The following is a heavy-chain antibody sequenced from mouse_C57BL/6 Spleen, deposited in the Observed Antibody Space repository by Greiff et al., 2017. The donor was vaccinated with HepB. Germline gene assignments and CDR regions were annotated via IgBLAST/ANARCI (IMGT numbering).Heavy chain of an antibody. CDR2: IDPETGGT. D-gene: IGHD1-1*01. CDR3: TRGDHYGSSYGEAMDD. Sequence: QVQLQQSGAELVRPGASVTLSCKASGYTFTDYEMHWVKQTPVHGLEWIGAIDPETGGTAYNQKFKGKAILTADKSSSTAYMELRSLTSEDSAVYYCTRGDHYGSSYGEAMDDWGQGTAVTVAS. CDR1: GYTFTDYE. J-gene: IGHJ4*01. V-gene: IGHV1-15*01.